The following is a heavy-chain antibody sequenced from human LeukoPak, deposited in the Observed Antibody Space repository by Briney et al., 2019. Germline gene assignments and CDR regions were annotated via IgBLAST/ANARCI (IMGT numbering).Heavy chain of an antibody. V-gene: IGHV3-20*04. CDR3: AKNLNYYFDY. CDR2: INWNGGST. CDR1: GFMFADHG. D-gene: IGHD1-20*01. J-gene: IGHJ4*02. Sequence: GGSLRLSCAASGFMFADHGMTWVRQVPGKGLEWVSGINWNGGSTGYVDSVKGRFTISRDNSKNTLYLQMNSLRAEDTAVYYCAKNLNYYFDYWGQGTLVTVSS.